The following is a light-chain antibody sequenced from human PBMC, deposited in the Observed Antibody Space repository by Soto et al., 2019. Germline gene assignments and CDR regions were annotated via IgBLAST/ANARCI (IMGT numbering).Light chain of an antibody. CDR3: SSYSSSSTLV. CDR1: SSDVGGYNY. V-gene: IGLV2-14*01. J-gene: IGLJ1*01. Sequence: QSALTQPASVSGSPGQSITISCTGTSSDVGGYNYVYWYQQHPGKAPKLMIYEVGNRPSGVSNRFSGSTSGNTASQTISGLQAEDEADYYCSSYSSSSTLVFGTGTKLTVL. CDR2: EVG.